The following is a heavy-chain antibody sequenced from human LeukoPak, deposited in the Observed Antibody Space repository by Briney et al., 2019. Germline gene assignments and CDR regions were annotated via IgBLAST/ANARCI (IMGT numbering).Heavy chain of an antibody. D-gene: IGHD1-26*01. CDR2: ISSSSSYI. CDR1: GFTFSSYS. Sequence: PGGSLRLSCAASGFTFSSYSMNWVRQAPGKGLEWVSSISSSSSYIYYADSVKGRFTISRDNAKNSLYLQMNSLRAEDTAVYYCASSGSYSLGQRYDYWGQGTLVTVSS. V-gene: IGHV3-21*01. CDR3: ASSGSYSLGQRYDY. J-gene: IGHJ4*02.